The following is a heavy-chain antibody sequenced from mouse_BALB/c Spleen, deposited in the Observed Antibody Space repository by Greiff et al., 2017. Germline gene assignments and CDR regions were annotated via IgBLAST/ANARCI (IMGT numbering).Heavy chain of an antibody. CDR3: ARRRSPPYDHHFDY. CDR2: ISSGGSYS. Sequence: EVMLVESGGDLVKPGGSLKLSCAASGFTFSSYGMSWVRQTPDKRLVWVATISSGGSYSYCPDSVTGRFTLSRDNAKNPLYLQMSSLKSEDTAMYYCARRRSPPYDHHFDYWGRGTTLTVSS. CDR1: GFTFSSYG. J-gene: IGHJ2*01. V-gene: IGHV5-6*02. D-gene: IGHD2-3*01.